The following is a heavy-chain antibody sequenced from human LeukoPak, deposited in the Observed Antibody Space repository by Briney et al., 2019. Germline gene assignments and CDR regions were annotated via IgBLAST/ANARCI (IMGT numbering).Heavy chain of an antibody. CDR1: GFTFSDYY. Sequence: GGSLRLSCAASGFTFSDYYMSWIRQAPGKGLEWVSYISSSGSTIYYADSVKGRFTISRDNAKNSLYLQMNSLRAEDTAVYYCARASRDDFWSGYLSHFDYWGQGTLVTVSS. D-gene: IGHD3-3*01. CDR2: ISSSGSTI. V-gene: IGHV3-11*04. J-gene: IGHJ4*02. CDR3: ARASRDDFWSGYLSHFDY.